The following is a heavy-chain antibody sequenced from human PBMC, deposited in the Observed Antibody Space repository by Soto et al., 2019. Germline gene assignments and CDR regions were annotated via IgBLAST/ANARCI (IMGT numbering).Heavy chain of an antibody. J-gene: IGHJ5*02. D-gene: IGHD1-20*01. Sequence: QVQLVESGGGVVQPGTSLRFSCAASGFSFRSYALHWFRQAPGKGLEWVALISYDGSNKDYAASVKGRFSISRDNSKNTLYLQVNSLRTEDTAVYYCAKDFITGTTRWFDPWGQGTLVTVSS. CDR2: ISYDGSNK. CDR3: AKDFITGTTRWFDP. V-gene: IGHV3-30*18. CDR1: GFSFRSYA.